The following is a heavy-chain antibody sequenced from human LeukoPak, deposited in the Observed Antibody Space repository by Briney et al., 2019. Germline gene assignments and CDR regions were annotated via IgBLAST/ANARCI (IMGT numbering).Heavy chain of an antibody. D-gene: IGHD2-21*01. CDR1: GGSISNTNYY. V-gene: IGHV4-39*07. CDR3: ASGVIHSSFDY. J-gene: IGHJ4*02. CDR2: MYYSGST. Sequence: PSETLSLTCTVSGGSISNTNYYWGWIRQPPGKGLEWIGSMYYSGSTYYNPSLKSRVTIAVDTSKNQFSLKLSSVTAADTAVYYCASGVIHSSFDYWGQGTLVTVSS.